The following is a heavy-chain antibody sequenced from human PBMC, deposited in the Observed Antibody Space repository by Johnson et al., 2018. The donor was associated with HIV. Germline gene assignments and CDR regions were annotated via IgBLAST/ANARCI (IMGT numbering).Heavy chain of an antibody. V-gene: IGHV3-64*01. CDR2: ISTNGGST. Sequence: MQLVESGGGLVQPGGSLRVSCAASGFTFSSYVMHWVRQAPGRGLEYVSAISTNGGSTYYANSVKGRFTISRDNFKNTLYLQMGSLRAEDMAVYYCARARSSSWYDGAFDIWGQGTMVTFSS. CDR3: ARARSSSWYDGAFDI. J-gene: IGHJ3*02. CDR1: GFTFSSYV. D-gene: IGHD6-13*01.